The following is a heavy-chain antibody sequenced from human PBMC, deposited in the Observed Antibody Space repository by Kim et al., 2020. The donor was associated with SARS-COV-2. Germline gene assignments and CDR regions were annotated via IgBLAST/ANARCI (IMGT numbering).Heavy chain of an antibody. Sequence: GGSLRLSCAASELTVSSNYMSWVRQAPGKGLEWVSAIYSGGTTYYAGSVKGRFTISRDNSKDTLYLQMNSLRAEDTAVYYCVRAVAGYYFDYWGQGTPVT. J-gene: IGHJ4*02. CDR3: VRAVAGYYFDY. CDR1: ELTVSSNY. V-gene: IGHV3-66*01. D-gene: IGHD6-19*01. CDR2: IYSGGTT.